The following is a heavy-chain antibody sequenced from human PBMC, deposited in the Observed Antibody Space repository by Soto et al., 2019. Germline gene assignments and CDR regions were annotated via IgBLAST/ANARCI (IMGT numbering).Heavy chain of an antibody. V-gene: IGHV3-30-3*01. D-gene: IGHD2-2*01. CDR3: ASERGGYCISTSCSGDGMDV. Sequence: QVQLVESGGGVVQPGRSLRLSCAASGFTFSSYAMHWVRQAPGKGLEWVAVISYDGSNKYYADSVKGRFTISRDNSKNTLYLQMNSLRAEDTAVYYCASERGGYCISTSCSGDGMDVWGQGTTVTVSS. CDR1: GFTFSSYA. CDR2: ISYDGSNK. J-gene: IGHJ6*02.